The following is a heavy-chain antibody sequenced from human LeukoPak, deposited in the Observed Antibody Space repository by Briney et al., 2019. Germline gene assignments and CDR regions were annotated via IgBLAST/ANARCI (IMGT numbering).Heavy chain of an antibody. Sequence: GASLRLSCSASGFTFRTYVMYWVRQAPGRGLEYVSAISGDGYSTYADSVKGRFTISRDNSKNTLYLQMSSLRAEDTAVYYCVKAQGYCSGGTCYFDYWSQGTLVTVSS. D-gene: IGHD2-15*01. CDR2: ISGDGYST. V-gene: IGHV3-64D*06. J-gene: IGHJ4*02. CDR1: GFTFRTYV. CDR3: VKAQGYCSGGTCYFDY.